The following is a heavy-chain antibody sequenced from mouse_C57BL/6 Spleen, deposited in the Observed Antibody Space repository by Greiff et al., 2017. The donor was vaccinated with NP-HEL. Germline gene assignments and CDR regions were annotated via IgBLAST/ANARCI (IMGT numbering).Heavy chain of an antibody. CDR1: GFSLTSYA. D-gene: IGHD2-5*01. CDR2: IWTGGGT. V-gene: IGHV2-9-1*01. J-gene: IGHJ3*01. CDR3: ARTAYSNYDWFAY. Sequence: VKLMESGPGLVAPSQSLSITCTVSGFSLTSYAISWVRQPPGKGLEWLGVIWTGGGTNYNSALNSRLSIGKDNSKSQVFLKMNSLQTDDTARYYCARTAYSNYDWFAYWGQGTLVTVSA.